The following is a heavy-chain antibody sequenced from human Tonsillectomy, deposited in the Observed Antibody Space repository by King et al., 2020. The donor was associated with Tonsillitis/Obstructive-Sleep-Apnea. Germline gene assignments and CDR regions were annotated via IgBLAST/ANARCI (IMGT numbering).Heavy chain of an antibody. CDR1: GFRFSDYC. J-gene: IGHJ4*02. D-gene: IGHD6-13*01. CDR2: ISSVGGSIK. CDR3: ARGARSLPNFDY. V-gene: IGHV3-11*01. Sequence: VQLVESGGRLVKPGGSLRLSCAASGFRFSDYCMSWIRQAPGKGLECVSYISSVGGSIKSYPDSVKGRFTISRDNAKSSLWLQMSSLRAEDTAVYYCARGARSLPNFDYWGQGILVTVSS.